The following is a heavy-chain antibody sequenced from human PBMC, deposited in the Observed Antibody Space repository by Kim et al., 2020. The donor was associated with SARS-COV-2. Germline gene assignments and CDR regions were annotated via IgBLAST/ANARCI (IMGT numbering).Heavy chain of an antibody. J-gene: IGHJ5*02. CDR2: IIPILGIA. CDR3: ARNVDWFDP. Sequence: SVKVSCKASGGTFSSYAISWVRQAPGQVLEWMGRIIPILGIANYAQKFQGSVTITADKSTSTAYMELSSLRSEDTAVYYCARNVDWFDPWGQGTLVTVS. V-gene: IGHV1-69*04. D-gene: IGHD2-21*01. CDR1: GGTFSSYA.